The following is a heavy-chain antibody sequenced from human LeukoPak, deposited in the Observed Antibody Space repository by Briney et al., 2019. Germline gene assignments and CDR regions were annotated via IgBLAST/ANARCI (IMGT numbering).Heavy chain of an antibody. J-gene: IGHJ4*02. Sequence: VGSLRLSCAASGFTVSSNYRNWVRQAPGKGLEWVSVIYSGGSTYYADSVKGRFTISRDNSMNTLYLQMNSLRAEDTAVYYCAREDSSGYRSFDYWGQGTLVTVSS. CDR2: IYSGGST. CDR1: GFTVSSNY. CDR3: AREDSSGYRSFDY. V-gene: IGHV3-53*01. D-gene: IGHD3-22*01.